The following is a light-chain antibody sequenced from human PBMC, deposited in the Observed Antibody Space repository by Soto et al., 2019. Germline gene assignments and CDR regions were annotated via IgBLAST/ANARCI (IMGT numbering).Light chain of an antibody. Sequence: EIVLTQSPGTLSLSPGERATLYCRASQSVGSRFLAWYQQIPGQAPRLLIYGASSRATGIPPRFSGSGSGTDFTLTISSLQSEDSAVYYCQQYNNWLTWTFGQGTKVDI. CDR1: QSVGSRF. J-gene: IGKJ1*01. CDR3: QQYNNWLTWT. V-gene: IGKV3-15*01. CDR2: GAS.